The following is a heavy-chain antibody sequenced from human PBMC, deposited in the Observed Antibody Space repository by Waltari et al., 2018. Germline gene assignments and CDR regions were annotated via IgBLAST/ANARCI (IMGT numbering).Heavy chain of an antibody. CDR1: GGSFSGSS. Sequence: QVQLLQWGAGLLKPSETLSLTCAVYGGSFSGSSWIWIRQLPGKGLEWLGEINHNASPDYNPSLKSRATISIETSKNQFSLKLDSVTAADTGVYYCARGWLQVAPPYYYYMDVWDRGTAVTVSS. D-gene: IGHD6-19*01. V-gene: IGHV4-34*01. CDR2: INHNASP. CDR3: ARGWLQVAPPYYYYMDV. J-gene: IGHJ6*03.